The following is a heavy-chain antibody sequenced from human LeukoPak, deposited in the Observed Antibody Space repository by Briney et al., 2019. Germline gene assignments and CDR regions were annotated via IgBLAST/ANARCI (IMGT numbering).Heavy chain of an antibody. CDR3: ASSRGLLHYYMDV. CDR1: GGTVPNYA. J-gene: IGHJ6*03. V-gene: IGHV1-69*05. Sequence: SGGLSCTASGGTVPNYAFSWVRQAPGQGLEWRGGIIAIFGAANYAQQFQERVTITTDESTTTVYMELSSLRSDDTAVYYCASSRGLLHYYMDVWGKGPTVTVSS. D-gene: IGHD3-22*01. CDR2: IIAIFGAA.